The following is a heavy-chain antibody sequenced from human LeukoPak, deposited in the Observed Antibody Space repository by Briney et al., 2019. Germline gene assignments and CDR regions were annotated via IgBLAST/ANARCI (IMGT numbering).Heavy chain of an antibody. Sequence: SETLSLTCTVSGGSISSGGYYWRWIRQHRGRGLEWIEYIYYSGSTYYNPSLKSRVTISVDTSKNQFSLKLSSVTAADTAVYYCARDLDFWGQGTLVTVSS. D-gene: IGHD1-1*01. J-gene: IGHJ4*02. CDR1: GGSISSGGYY. CDR2: IYYSGST. CDR3: ARDLDF. V-gene: IGHV4-31*03.